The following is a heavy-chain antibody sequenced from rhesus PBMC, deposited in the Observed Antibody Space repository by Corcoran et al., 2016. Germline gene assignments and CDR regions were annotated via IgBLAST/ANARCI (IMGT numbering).Heavy chain of an antibody. CDR2: ISGSGGNP. D-gene: IGHD2-21*01. Sequence: QLQLQESGPGLVKPSETLSLTCAVSGGSISSNYWSWIRQPPGKGLEWMGRISGSGGNPDYHPALKSRVPISTCASKNQFSLQLSSVTAADTAVYYCAREKNTVLVVVAMPAFYGLDSWGQGVVVTVSS. J-gene: IGHJ6*01. CDR3: AREKNTVLVVVAMPAFYGLDS. CDR1: GGSISSNY. V-gene: IGHV4-173*01.